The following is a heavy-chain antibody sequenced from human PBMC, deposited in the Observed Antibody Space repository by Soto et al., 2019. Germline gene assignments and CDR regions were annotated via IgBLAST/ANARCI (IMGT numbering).Heavy chain of an antibody. D-gene: IGHD5-18*01. CDR2: ISYDGSNK. V-gene: IGHV3-30*18. CDR1: GFTFSSYG. J-gene: IGHJ4*02. Sequence: GGSLRLSCAASGFTFSSYGMHWVRQAPGKGLEWVAVISYDGSNKHYADSVKGRFTISRDISKNTLYLQMNSLRDEDTAVYYCAKDGYGFDYWGQGTLVTVSS. CDR3: AKDGYGFDY.